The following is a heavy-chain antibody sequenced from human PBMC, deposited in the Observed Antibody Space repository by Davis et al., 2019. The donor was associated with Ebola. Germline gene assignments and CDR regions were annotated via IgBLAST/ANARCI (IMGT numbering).Heavy chain of an antibody. V-gene: IGHV1-18*01. CDR1: GYTFTSNG. Sequence: ASVKVSCKASGYTFTSNGISWVRQAPGQGLEWLGWISAYNGNTNYAQKLQGRVTMTTDTSTSTAYMELRSRRSDDTAVYYCAREAYCGGDCYSFRSYYYYGMDVWGQGTTVTVSS. D-gene: IGHD2-21*02. CDR2: ISAYNGNT. CDR3: AREAYCGGDCYSFRSYYYYGMDV. J-gene: IGHJ6*02.